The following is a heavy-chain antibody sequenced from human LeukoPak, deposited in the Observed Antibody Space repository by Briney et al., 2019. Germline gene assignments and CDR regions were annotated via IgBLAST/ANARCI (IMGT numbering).Heavy chain of an antibody. CDR2: ISSSDGTT. V-gene: IGHV3-48*03. D-gene: IGHD5-18*01. Sequence: PGGSLRLSCAASGFTFSSFEMNWVRQAPGKGLEWVSYISSSDGTTYYADSVKGRFTISRDTSKNTLYLQMNSLRAEDTAVYYCARKHYTATSIYGMDVWGQGTTVTVSS. J-gene: IGHJ6*02. CDR1: GFTFSSFE. CDR3: ARKHYTATSIYGMDV.